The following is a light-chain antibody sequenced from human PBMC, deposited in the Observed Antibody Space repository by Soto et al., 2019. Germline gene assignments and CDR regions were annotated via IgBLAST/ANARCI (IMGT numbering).Light chain of an antibody. CDR3: QQPYNWPPDIT. Sequence: EIVLTQAPVTLSLSPGDRATLSCRASQTVSTYLAWYQQKPGQAPRLLIYDASNRATGIPARFSGSGSGTDFTLTISSLEPEDFAVYYCQQPYNWPPDITFGQGTRLDIK. CDR2: DAS. J-gene: IGKJ5*01. V-gene: IGKV3-11*01. CDR1: QTVSTY.